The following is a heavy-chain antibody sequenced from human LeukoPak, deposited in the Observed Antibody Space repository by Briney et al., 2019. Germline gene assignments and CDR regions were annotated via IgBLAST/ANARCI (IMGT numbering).Heavy chain of an antibody. CDR1: GYTFTNYY. V-gene: IGHV1-46*01. J-gene: IGHJ4*02. CDR3: ARKDDCSGGACYSGFDY. CDR2: INPSGGST. D-gene: IGHD2-21*02. Sequence: ASVKLSCKASGYTFTNYYIHWVRQAPGQGLEWMGIINPSGGSTSYAQRFQGRVTLTRDTSTSTFYMELSSLGSEDTAVYYCARKDDCSGGACYSGFDYWGQGTLVTVSS.